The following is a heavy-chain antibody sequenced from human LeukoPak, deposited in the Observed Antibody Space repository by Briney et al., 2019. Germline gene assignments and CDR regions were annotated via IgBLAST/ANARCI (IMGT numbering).Heavy chain of an antibody. J-gene: IGHJ4*02. D-gene: IGHD5-12*01. V-gene: IGHV3-53*01. CDR1: GFAVSSNS. Sequence: PGGSLRLSCAASGFAVSSNSMSWVRQAPGKGLEWVSIIYSGGSTYNADSVKGRFTISRDNSKNTLYLQMNTLRAEDTAVYYCARGRGYGAYDWNDYWGQGTLVTVSS. CDR2: IYSGGST. CDR3: ARGRGYGAYDWNDY.